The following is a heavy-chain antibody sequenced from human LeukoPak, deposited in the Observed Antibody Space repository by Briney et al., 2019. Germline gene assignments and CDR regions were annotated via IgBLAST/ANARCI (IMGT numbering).Heavy chain of an antibody. D-gene: IGHD2-21*01. V-gene: IGHV4-39*07. Sequence: PSETLSLTCTVSGYSISSSSYYWGWIRQPPGKGLEWIGSIYYSGSTYYNPSLKSRVTISVDTSKNQFSLKLSSVTAADTAVYYCARVVRAYDAFDIWGQGTMVTVSS. CDR3: ARVVRAYDAFDI. CDR1: GYSISSSSYY. CDR2: IYYSGST. J-gene: IGHJ3*02.